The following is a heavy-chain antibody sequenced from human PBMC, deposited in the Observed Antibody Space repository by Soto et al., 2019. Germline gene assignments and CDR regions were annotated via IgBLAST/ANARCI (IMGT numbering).Heavy chain of an antibody. V-gene: IGHV2-5*02. CDR3: AHAQPRRDGYFIGYFDY. Sequence: QSGPTLVNPTQTLTLTCTFSGFSLSTSGVGVGWIRQPPGKALEWLALIYWDDDKRYSPSLKSRLTITKDTSKNQVVLTMTNMDPVDTATYYCAHAQPRRDGYFIGYFDYWGQGTLVTVSS. D-gene: IGHD5-12*01. J-gene: IGHJ4*02. CDR2: IYWDDDK. CDR1: GFSLSTSGVG.